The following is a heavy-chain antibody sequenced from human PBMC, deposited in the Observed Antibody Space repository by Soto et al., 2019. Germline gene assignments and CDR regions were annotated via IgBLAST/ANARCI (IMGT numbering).Heavy chain of an antibody. CDR1: GYTFTDYW. CDR2: IYPGDSDT. D-gene: IGHD4-4*01. V-gene: IGHV5-51*01. J-gene: IGHJ6*02. Sequence: GESLKSSCKGSGYTFTDYWIGWVRQLPGKGLEWMGIIYPGDSDTRYSPSFQGHVTITVDKSTNTAYLQWNTLRTSYTAMYYSARHISNFRYYHYAMDVWGQGPTVTVSS. CDR3: ARHISNFRYYHYAMDV.